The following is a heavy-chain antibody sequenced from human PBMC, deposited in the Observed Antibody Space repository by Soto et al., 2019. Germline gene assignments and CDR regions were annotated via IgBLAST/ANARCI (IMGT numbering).Heavy chain of an antibody. J-gene: IGHJ6*02. Sequence: SVKVSCKASGGTFSSYAISWVRQAPGQGLEWMGGIIPIFGTANYAQKFQGRVTITADKSTSTAYMELSSLRSEDTAVYYCGSGHYYHYGMDVWGQGTTVTVSS. CDR2: IIPIFGTA. V-gene: IGHV1-69*06. CDR3: GSGHYYHYGMDV. CDR1: GGTFSSYA.